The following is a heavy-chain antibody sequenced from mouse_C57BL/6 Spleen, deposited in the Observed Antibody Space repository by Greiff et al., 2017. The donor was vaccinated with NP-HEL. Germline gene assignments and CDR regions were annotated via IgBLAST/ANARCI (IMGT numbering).Heavy chain of an antibody. V-gene: IGHV5-17*01. D-gene: IGHD2-2*01. Sequence: EVKLMESGGGLVKPGGSLKLSCAASGFTFSDYGMHWVRQAPEKGLERVAYISSGSSTIYYADTVKGRFTISRDNAKNTLFLQMTSLRSEDTAMYYCARQWLRRYAMDYWGQGTSVTVSS. J-gene: IGHJ4*01. CDR2: ISSGSSTI. CDR1: GFTFSDYG. CDR3: ARQWLRRYAMDY.